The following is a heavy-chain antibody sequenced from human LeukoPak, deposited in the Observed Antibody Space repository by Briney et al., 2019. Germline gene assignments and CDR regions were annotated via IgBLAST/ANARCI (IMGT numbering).Heavy chain of an antibody. J-gene: IGHJ4*02. CDR1: GGTFSSYA. CDR3: ARGGDIGYSYGFPPMDY. Sequence: SVKVSCKASGGTFSSYAISWVRQAPGQGLEWMGRIIPIFGIANYAQKFQGRVTITAGKSTSTAYMELSSLRSEDTAVYYCARGGDIGYSYGFPPMDYWGQGTLVTVSS. CDR2: IIPIFGIA. D-gene: IGHD5-18*01. V-gene: IGHV1-69*04.